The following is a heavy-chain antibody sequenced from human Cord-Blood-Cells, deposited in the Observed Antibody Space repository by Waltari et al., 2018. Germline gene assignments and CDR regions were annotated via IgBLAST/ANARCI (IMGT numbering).Heavy chain of an antibody. V-gene: IGHV4-39*01. D-gene: IGHD3-3*01. CDR3: ARVTDGITIFGVVIDY. J-gene: IGHJ4*02. CDR2: IYYSGNT. Sequence: QLQLQESGPGLVKPSETLSLTCTVSGGSISSSSYYWGWILPPPGKGLEWMGGIYYSGNTYYNPSIKSRVTISVDTSKNQFSLKLSSVTAADTAVYYCARVTDGITIFGVVIDYWGQGTLVTVSS. CDR1: GGSISSSSYY.